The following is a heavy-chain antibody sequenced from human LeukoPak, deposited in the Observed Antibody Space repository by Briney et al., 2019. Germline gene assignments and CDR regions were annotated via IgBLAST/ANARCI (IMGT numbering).Heavy chain of an antibody. V-gene: IGHV3-9*02. J-gene: IGHJ6*02. CDR3: TKDLTPGGADV. CDR1: GFTSQNYA. CDR2: LDLNSGRI. Sequence: GGSLRLSCAVSGFTSQNYAIHWVRQGPGKGLEWVSGLDLNSGRIDYADSVKGRFTLSRDNAKNSLYQQMNSLRAEDTALYYCTKDLTPGGADVWGQGTTVTVSS. D-gene: IGHD2-15*01.